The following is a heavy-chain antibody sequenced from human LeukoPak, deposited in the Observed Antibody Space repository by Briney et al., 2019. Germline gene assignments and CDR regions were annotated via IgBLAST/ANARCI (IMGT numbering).Heavy chain of an antibody. V-gene: IGHV4-34*01. CDR3: ARFYPPLDYYDSSGPIGYFDY. Sequence: PSETLSLTCAVYGGSFSGYYWSWIRQPPEKGLEWIGEINHSGSTNYNPSLKSRVTISVDTSKNQFSLKLSSVTAADTAVYYCARFYPPLDYYDSSGPIGYFDYWGQGTLVTVSS. CDR1: GGSFSGYY. J-gene: IGHJ4*02. CDR2: INHSGST. D-gene: IGHD3-22*01.